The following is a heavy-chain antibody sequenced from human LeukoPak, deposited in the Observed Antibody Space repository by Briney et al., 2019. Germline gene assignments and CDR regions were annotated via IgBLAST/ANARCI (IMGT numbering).Heavy chain of an antibody. V-gene: IGHV3-30*02. CDR1: GFTISSYG. J-gene: IGHJ6*03. CDR2: IRYDGSYK. CDR3: AKDGGVRGPDYYYMDV. Sequence: GGSLRLSCVVSGFTISSYGMHWVRQAPGKGLEWVAFIRYDGSYKKYADSVKGRFTISRDNSKNTLYLQMNSLRAEDTAVYYCAKDGGVRGPDYYYMDVWGKGTTVTISS. D-gene: IGHD3-10*01.